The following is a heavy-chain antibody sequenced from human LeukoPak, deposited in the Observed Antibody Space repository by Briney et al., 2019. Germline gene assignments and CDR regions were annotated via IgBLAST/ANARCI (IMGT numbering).Heavy chain of an antibody. CDR1: GFTFRNHG. Sequence: PGGSLRLSCAASGFTFRNHGMHWVRQAPGKGLEWLAVIWYDGSEKYYADSVQGRFTVSRDNSKNALYLQLNSLGAEDTAVYYCARGVPYASWSGPHYSDYWGQGTLVTVSS. V-gene: IGHV3-33*01. D-gene: IGHD3-3*01. CDR3: ARGVPYASWSGPHYSDY. CDR2: IWYDGSEK. J-gene: IGHJ4*02.